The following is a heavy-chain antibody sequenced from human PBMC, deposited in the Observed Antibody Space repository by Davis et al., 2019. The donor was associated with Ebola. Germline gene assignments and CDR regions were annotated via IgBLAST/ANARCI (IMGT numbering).Heavy chain of an antibody. CDR1: GYTLIESS. J-gene: IGHJ6*02. Sequence: SCKVSGYTLIESSVHWVRQAPGKGLEWVARIKTDGSTTRYADSVKGRFSISRDNTKNTLYLQMNSLRGEDTAIYYCARDTSHQLPHWLYYFYGMDVWGQGTTVTVSS. CDR2: IKTDGSTT. V-gene: IGHV3-74*01. D-gene: IGHD2-2*01. CDR3: ARDTSHQLPHWLYYFYGMDV.